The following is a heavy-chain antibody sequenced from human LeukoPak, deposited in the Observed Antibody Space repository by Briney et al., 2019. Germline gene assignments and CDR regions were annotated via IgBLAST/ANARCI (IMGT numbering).Heavy chain of an antibody. D-gene: IGHD3-22*01. Sequence: SVKVSCKASGGTFSSYAISWVRQAPGQGLEWMGGIIPIFGTANYAQKFQGRVTITTDESTSTAYMELSSLRSEDTAVYYCARDKGYYDSSGYYSFDYWGQGTLVTVSS. CDR2: IIPIFGTA. V-gene: IGHV1-69*05. J-gene: IGHJ4*02. CDR1: GGTFSSYA. CDR3: ARDKGYYDSSGYYSFDY.